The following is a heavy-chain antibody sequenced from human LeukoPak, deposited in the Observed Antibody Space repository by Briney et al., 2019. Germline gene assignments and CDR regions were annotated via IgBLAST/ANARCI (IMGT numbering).Heavy chain of an antibody. Sequence: PGGSLRLSCAASGFTFSSYAMSWVRQAPGKGLEWVANIKQEGSEKYYVDSVKGRFTISRDNAKNSLYLQMNSLRAEDTAVYYCARGPSFYDFWSGYINWFDPWGQGTLVTVSS. V-gene: IGHV3-7*01. D-gene: IGHD3-3*01. CDR1: GFTFSSYA. CDR3: ARGPSFYDFWSGYINWFDP. J-gene: IGHJ5*02. CDR2: IKQEGSEK.